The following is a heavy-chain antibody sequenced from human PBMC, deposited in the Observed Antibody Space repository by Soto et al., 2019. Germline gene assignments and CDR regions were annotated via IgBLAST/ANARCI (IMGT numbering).Heavy chain of an antibody. J-gene: IGHJ6*02. CDR2: ISWNSGNK. CDR1: GFTFDDYA. D-gene: IGHD3-9*01. V-gene: IGHV3-9*01. CDR3: AKEAGLVRFFDWLSNGLDV. Sequence: EVQLVESGGDLVQPGRSLRLSCAASGFTFDDYAMHWVRQAPGKGLEWVSGISWNSGNKGYADSVKGRFTISRDNAKNFRYLEMNSLRAEDTALYYCAKEAGLVRFFDWLSNGLDVWGQGTAVTVS.